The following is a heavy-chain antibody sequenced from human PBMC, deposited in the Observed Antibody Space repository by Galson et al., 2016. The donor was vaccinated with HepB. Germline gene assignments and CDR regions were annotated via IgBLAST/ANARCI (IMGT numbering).Heavy chain of an antibody. V-gene: IGHV1-2*02. J-gene: IGHJ6*02. D-gene: IGHD1-1*01. CDR2: INPNSGGT. CDR1: GSTFKDYT. CDR3: PRGRSIHLEVSYGMDV. Sequence: SVKVSCKASGSTFKDYTFYWVRQASGQQFEWMGWINPNSGGTHYAQKFQGRLTMTRDRTRTAVNMELNSLRSDDTAVYYCPRGRSIHLEVSYGMDVWGRGTTVTVSS.